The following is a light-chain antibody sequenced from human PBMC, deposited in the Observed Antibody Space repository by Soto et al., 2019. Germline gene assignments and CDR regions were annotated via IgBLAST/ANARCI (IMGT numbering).Light chain of an antibody. CDR3: QQMYT. Sequence: DIQMTQSPSTLSASVGDRVTITCRARQSISSWLAWYQQKPGKAPKLLIYDASSLESGVPSRFSGSGSGTEFTLTISSLQPDDFATYYCQQMYTFGQGTKLEIK. V-gene: IGKV1-5*01. J-gene: IGKJ2*01. CDR2: DAS. CDR1: QSISSW.